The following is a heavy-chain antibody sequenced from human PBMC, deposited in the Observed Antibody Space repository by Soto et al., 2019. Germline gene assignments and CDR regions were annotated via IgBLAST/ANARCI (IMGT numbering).Heavy chain of an antibody. CDR2: IVVGSGHT. Sequence: QMQLVQSGPEVKKPGTSVKVSCKASGFTFTSSAVQWGRQARGQRLGWIGWIVVGSGHTNYAQKFQERDTITRHMSTSDAYIELSSLRSEDTAVSYCAAGGRPLYYCRDCGGHGTTFTVS. CDR1: GFTFTSSA. J-gene: IGHJ6*02. CDR3: AAGGRPLYYCRDC. V-gene: IGHV1-58*01.